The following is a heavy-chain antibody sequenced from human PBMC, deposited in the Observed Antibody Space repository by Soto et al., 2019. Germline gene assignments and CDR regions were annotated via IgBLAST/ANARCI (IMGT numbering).Heavy chain of an antibody. J-gene: IGHJ4*02. CDR3: SYFEE. Sequence: QVQLVESGGGVVQPGRSLRLSCAASGFTFIKYGMHWVRQAPGKGLEWVAVISWDGSNKYYADSVKGRFTVSRDNSKNTLYLEMNSLRTDDTAVYFCSYFEEWGQGTLVNVSS. V-gene: IGHV3-30*03. CDR1: GFTFIKYG. CDR2: ISWDGSNK.